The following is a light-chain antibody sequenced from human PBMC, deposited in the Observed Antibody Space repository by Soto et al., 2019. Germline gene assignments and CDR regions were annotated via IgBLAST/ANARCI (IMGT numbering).Light chain of an antibody. Sequence: QSVLTQPPSVSAAAGQKVTISCSGSSSNIGNNYVSWYQQFPGTAPKLLIYDSNKRPSGIPDRFSGSKSGTSATLGITGLQNGDEAVYYCATWDSSLSGGVFGGGTKVTVL. V-gene: IGLV1-51*01. CDR3: ATWDSSLSGGV. CDR1: SSNIGNNY. J-gene: IGLJ3*02. CDR2: DSN.